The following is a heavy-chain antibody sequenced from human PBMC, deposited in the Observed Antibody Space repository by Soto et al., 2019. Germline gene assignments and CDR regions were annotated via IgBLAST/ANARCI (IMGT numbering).Heavy chain of an antibody. V-gene: IGHV4-39*07. D-gene: IGHD4-17*01. CDR3: ARSSGDYARSPFDY. CDR1: GGSISSSSYY. Sequence: SETLSLTCTVSGGSISSSSYYWGWIRQPPGKGLEWIGSIYYSGSTYYNPSLKSRVTISVDTSKNQFSLKLSSVTAADTAVYYCARSSGDYARSPFDYWGQGTLVTVSS. J-gene: IGHJ4*02. CDR2: IYYSGST.